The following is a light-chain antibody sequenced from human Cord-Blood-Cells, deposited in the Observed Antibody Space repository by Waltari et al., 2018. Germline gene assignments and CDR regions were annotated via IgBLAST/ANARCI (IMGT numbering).Light chain of an antibody. CDR3: QAWDSSTVV. J-gene: IGLJ2*01. V-gene: IGLV3-1*01. CDR1: KLGGKY. CDR2: QDS. Sequence: SYELTQPPSVSVSPGQTASLTCPGEKLGGKYACWYRQKPGQPPVLVIYQDSKRPSGIPERFSGSNSGNTATLTLSGTQAMDEADYYCQAWDSSTVVFGGGTKLTVL.